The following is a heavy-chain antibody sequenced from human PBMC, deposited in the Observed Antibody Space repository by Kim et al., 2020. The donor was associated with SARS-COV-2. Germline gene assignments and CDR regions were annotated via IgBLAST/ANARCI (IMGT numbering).Heavy chain of an antibody. CDR3: ARSSSGYRATLDY. CDR2: IFYTGST. Sequence: SETLSLTCTVSGGSISSYYWSWIRQPPGKGPEWIGYIFYTGSTTYNPSLKSRVTIAVDASKNKFSLKLSSLTAADTAAYYCARSSSGYRATLDYWGQGTLGTVSS. CDR1: GGSISSYY. J-gene: IGHJ4*02. D-gene: IGHD2-2*02. V-gene: IGHV4-59*01.